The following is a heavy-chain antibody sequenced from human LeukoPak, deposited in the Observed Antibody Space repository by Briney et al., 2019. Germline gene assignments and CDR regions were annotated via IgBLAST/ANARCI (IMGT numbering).Heavy chain of an antibody. D-gene: IGHD4-11*01. V-gene: IGHV1-8*03. CDR3: ARGRHSNYASTWAFDP. CDR1: GYTFTSYD. Sequence: ASVKVSCKASGYTFTSYDINWVGQATGQGVEWMGWMNPNSGNTGYAQKFQGRGNITRNTAISTAYMELSSLRSEDTAVYYCARGRHSNYASTWAFDPWGQGTLVTVSS. CDR2: MNPNSGNT. J-gene: IGHJ5*02.